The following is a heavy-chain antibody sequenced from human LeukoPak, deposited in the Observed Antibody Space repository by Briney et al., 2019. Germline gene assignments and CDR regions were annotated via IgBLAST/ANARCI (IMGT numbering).Heavy chain of an antibody. V-gene: IGHV1-2*06. D-gene: IGHD6-13*01. CDR3: ARVGYSSSWYFDY. J-gene: IGHJ4*02. Sequence: ASVKVSCXASGYTFTGYYMHWVRQARGQGLEWMARINPNSGGTNYAQKFQGRVTMTRDTSISTAYMELSRLRSDDTAVYYCARVGYSSSWYFDYWGQGTLVTVSS. CDR1: GYTFTGYY. CDR2: INPNSGGT.